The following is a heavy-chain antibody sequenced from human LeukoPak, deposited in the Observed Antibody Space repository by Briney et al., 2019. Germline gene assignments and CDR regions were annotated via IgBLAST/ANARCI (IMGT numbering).Heavy chain of an antibody. CDR2: ISGSGATP. V-gene: IGHV3-23*01. CDR3: AKDRYSSVWNDNWFDP. D-gene: IGHD6-19*01. CDR1: GFSSSSYA. Sequence: PGGSLRLSCAASGFSSSSYAMSWVRQAPGKGLEWVSPISGSGATPYYADSVKGRFTISRDNSNNTLYLQMNSLRAEDTAVYYCAKDRYSSVWNDNWFDPWGQGTLVTVSS. J-gene: IGHJ5*02.